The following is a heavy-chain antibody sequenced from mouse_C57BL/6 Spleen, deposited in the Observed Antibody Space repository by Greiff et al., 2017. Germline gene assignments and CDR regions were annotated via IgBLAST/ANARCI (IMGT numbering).Heavy chain of an antibody. V-gene: IGHV1-15*01. J-gene: IGHJ4*01. Sequence: QVQLQQSGAELVRPGASVTLSCKASGYTFTDYEMHWVKQTPVHGLEWIGAIDPETGGTAYNQKFKGKAILTADKSSSTAYMELRSLTSEDSAVYYCTRLLYYGSSLYAMDYWGQGTSVTVSS. D-gene: IGHD1-1*01. CDR2: IDPETGGT. CDR1: GYTFTDYE. CDR3: TRLLYYGSSLYAMDY.